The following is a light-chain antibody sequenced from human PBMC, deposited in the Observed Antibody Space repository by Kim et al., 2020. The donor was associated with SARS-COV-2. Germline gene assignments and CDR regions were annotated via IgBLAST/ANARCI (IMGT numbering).Light chain of an antibody. CDR3: QTWGTGIRV. Sequence: QLVLTQSPSASASLGASVRLTCTLSSGHSSYAIAWHQQQPEKGPRYLMKLNSDGSHSKGDGIPDRFSGSSSGAERYLTSTSLQAEDEADCYCQTWGTGIRVFGGGTQLTVL. CDR2: LNSDGSH. CDR1: SGHSSYA. J-gene: IGLJ3*02. V-gene: IGLV4-69*01.